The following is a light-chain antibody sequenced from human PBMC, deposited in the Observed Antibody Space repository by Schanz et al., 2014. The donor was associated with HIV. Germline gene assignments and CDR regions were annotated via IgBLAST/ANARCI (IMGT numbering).Light chain of an antibody. CDR2: DAS. CDR3: QQRSNWPPYT. J-gene: IGKJ2*01. V-gene: IGKV3-11*01. Sequence: EIVLTQSPGTLSLSPGERATLSCRASQSVTSSYLAWYQKKPGQAPRLLIYDASNRATGIPARFSGSGSGTDFTLIISSLEPEDFAVYYCQQRSNWPPYTFGQGTKLEIK. CDR1: QSVTSSY.